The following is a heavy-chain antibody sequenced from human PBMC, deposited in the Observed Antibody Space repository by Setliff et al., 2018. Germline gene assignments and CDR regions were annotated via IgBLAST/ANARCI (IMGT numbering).Heavy chain of an antibody. CDR3: RLAHCHTTSCAQALDF. CDR1: GGSFNVYI. CDR2: MFDNVGT. Sequence: SETLSLTCAVYGGSFNVYIWGWIRQPPGKGLEWIGIMFDNVGTFYNPSLKSRVTMSVDTSKNQFSLNLISVTAADTAVYYFRLAHCHTTSCAQALDFWGQGTLVTVSS. J-gene: IGHJ4*02. D-gene: IGHD2-2*01. V-gene: IGHV4-34*12.